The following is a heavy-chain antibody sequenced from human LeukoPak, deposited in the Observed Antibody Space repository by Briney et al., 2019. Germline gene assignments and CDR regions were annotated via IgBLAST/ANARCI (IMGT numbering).Heavy chain of an antibody. J-gene: IGHJ6*03. V-gene: IGHV4-4*09. D-gene: IGHD5-12*01. CDR3: ARRLRGYSDYHKNYYYYMEV. CDR1: GGSISSYY. Sequence: PWETLSLTCTVSGGSISSYYWSWIRQPPGKGLEWIGDIYTSGSTNYNPSLKSRVTISVDTSKNQFSLKLSSVTAADTAVYYCARRLRGYSDYHKNYYYYMEVWGKGTTVTVSS. CDR2: IYTSGST.